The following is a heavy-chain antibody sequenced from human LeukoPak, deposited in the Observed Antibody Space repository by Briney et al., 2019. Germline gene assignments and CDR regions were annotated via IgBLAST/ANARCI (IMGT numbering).Heavy chain of an antibody. CDR3: ARDSSGWYGGAPYNWFDP. D-gene: IGHD6-19*01. V-gene: IGHV4-59*12. CDR1: GGSITDYY. J-gene: IGHJ5*02. CDR2: IYYRGNS. Sequence: SETLSLTCSVSGGSITDYYWTWIRQPPGKGLEWIGYIYYRGNSNYNPSLKSRVTTSVDTSKNQFSLRLNSVTAADTAVYYCARDSSGWYGGAPYNWFDPWGQGTLVTVSS.